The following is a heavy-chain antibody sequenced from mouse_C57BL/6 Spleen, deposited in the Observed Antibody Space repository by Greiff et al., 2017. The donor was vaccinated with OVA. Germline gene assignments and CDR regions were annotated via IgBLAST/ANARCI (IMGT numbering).Heavy chain of an antibody. J-gene: IGHJ4*01. CDR3: TTADYTNYDAMDY. CDR1: GYTFKDYY. CDR2: IDPEDGDT. D-gene: IGHD2-5*01. Sequence: EVQLQQSGAELVRPGASVKLSCTASGYTFKDYYMHWVKQRPEQGLEWIGRIDPEDGDTEYDPKFQGKATMTADTSSNTAYLQLSSLTSEDTAVYYCTTADYTNYDAMDYWGQGTSVTVSS. V-gene: IGHV14-1*01.